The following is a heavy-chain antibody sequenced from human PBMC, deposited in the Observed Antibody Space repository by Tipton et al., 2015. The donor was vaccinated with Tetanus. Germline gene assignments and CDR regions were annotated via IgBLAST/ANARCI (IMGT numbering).Heavy chain of an antibody. D-gene: IGHD3-9*01. Sequence: MQLVQSGAEVKKPGDSLKISCKASGYSFTNYWIGWVRQMPGKGLEWMGIIYPGDSDTRYSPPFEGLVTISADRSTSTAYVQWSSLTASDTAVYYCARQADYNILTGYYYYFDYWGQGSLVTVSS. J-gene: IGHJ4*02. V-gene: IGHV5-51*01. CDR2: IYPGDSDT. CDR3: ARQADYNILTGYYYYFDY. CDR1: GYSFTNYW.